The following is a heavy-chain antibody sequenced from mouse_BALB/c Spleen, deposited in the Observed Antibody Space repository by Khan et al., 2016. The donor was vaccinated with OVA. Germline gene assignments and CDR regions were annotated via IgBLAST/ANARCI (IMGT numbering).Heavy chain of an antibody. Sequence: DLVKPGASVKLSCEASGYTFTSYWINWIKQRPGQGLECIGRIAPGSGSTYYNEMFKGTATLTVDTSSSTAYIQLSSLSSEDSAVYFCARSNYYGSSLYAMDYWGQGTSVTVSS. CDR3: ARSNYYGSSLYAMDY. J-gene: IGHJ4*01. V-gene: IGHV1S41*01. CDR2: IAPGSGST. D-gene: IGHD1-1*01. CDR1: GYTFTSYW.